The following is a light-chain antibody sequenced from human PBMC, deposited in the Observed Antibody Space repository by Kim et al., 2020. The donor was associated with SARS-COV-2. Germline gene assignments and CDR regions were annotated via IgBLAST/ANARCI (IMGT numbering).Light chain of an antibody. CDR2: SNN. CDR3: AAWDDSLNGVV. CDR1: SSNIGSNP. J-gene: IGLJ2*01. V-gene: IGLV1-44*01. Sequence: GQGDTTACSGSSSNIGSNPVTWYQQVPGTAPKLLIYSNNQWPSGVPARFSGSKSGTSASLAISGLQSEDEADYYCAAWDDSLNGVVFGGGTQLTVL.